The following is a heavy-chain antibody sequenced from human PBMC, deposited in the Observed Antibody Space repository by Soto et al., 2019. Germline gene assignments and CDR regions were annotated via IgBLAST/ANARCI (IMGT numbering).Heavy chain of an antibody. CDR2: INPSGGST. Sequence: QVQLVQSGAEVKKPGASVKVSCKASGYTFTSYYMHWVRQAPGQGLEWMGIINPSGGSTRYAQKFQGRVTLTRDTSTSTVYMELSSLRSEDTAVYYCARVSVSGSFDYWGQGALVIVSS. J-gene: IGHJ4*02. CDR3: ARVSVSGSFDY. V-gene: IGHV1-46*01. D-gene: IGHD6-19*01. CDR1: GYTFTSYY.